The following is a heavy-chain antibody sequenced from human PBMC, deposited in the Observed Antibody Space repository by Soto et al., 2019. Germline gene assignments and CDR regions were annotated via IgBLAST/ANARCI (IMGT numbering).Heavy chain of an antibody. CDR3: ASAAQDYYFLGPYYYYGMVV. Sequence: PSETLSLTCTVSGGSISSYYWSWIRQPPGKGLEWIGYIYYSGSTNYNPSLKSRVTISVDTSKNQFSLKLSSVTAADTAVYYCASAAQDYYFLGPYYYYGMVVRGQGTTVTVSS. CDR2: IYYSGST. D-gene: IGHD3-10*01. J-gene: IGHJ6*02. V-gene: IGHV4-59*01. CDR1: GGSISSYY.